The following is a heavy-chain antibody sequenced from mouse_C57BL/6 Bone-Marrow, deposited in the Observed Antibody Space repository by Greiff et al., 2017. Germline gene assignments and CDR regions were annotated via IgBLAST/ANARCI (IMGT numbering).Heavy chain of an antibody. CDR2: IGPNSGGT. CDR1: GYTFTSYW. Sequence: QVQLQQPGAELVQPGASVKLSCMASGYTFTSYWMHWVQQRPGRGLEWIGRIGPNSGGTKNNEKFTGKAILTVDKPSSTAYMQLSSLTSEDSTADYCGLVYTPDWYFDVWGTGTTVTVSS. CDR3: GLVYTPDWYFDV. J-gene: IGHJ1*03. V-gene: IGHV1-72*01. D-gene: IGHD6-1*01.